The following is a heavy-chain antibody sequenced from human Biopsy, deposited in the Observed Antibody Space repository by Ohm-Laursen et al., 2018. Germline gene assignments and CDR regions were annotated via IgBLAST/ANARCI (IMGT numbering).Heavy chain of an antibody. CDR3: ARRGSGGRSFDY. V-gene: IGHV4-59*08. D-gene: IGHD2-15*01. CDR1: GASINLYY. J-gene: IGHJ4*02. CDR2: INHSGST. Sequence: GTLSLTYTVSGASINLYYWSWIRQPPGKGLEWIGYINHSGSTNYNPSLKSRVTISVDTSKNQISLKLDSVTVADTAVFYCARRGSGGRSFDYWGQGSLVTVSS.